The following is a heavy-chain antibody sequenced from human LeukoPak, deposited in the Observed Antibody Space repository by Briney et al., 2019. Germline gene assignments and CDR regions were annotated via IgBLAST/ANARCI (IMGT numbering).Heavy chain of an antibody. Sequence: PSETLSLTCAVYGGSFSGYYWSWIRQPPGKGLEWIGNIYYSGSTYYNPSLKSRVTISVDTSKNQFSLKLSSVTAADTAVYYCARGLVYSWNYFSYWGQGTLVTVSS. V-gene: IGHV4-34*01. CDR3: ARGLVYSWNYFSY. CDR1: GGSFSGYY. CDR2: IYYSGST. D-gene: IGHD2-21*01. J-gene: IGHJ4*02.